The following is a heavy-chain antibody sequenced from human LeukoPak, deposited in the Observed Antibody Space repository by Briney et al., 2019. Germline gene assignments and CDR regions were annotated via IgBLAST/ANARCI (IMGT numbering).Heavy chain of an antibody. CDR2: IWYDRSNK. D-gene: IGHD1-7*01. CDR1: GFTFSNYV. J-gene: IGHJ5*02. Sequence: GGSLRLSCAASGFTFSNYVMHWVRQAPGKGLAWVAVIWYDRSNKYCADSVKGRFTISRDNSKNTLYLQINSLRAEDTAMYYCARELPPVVNYRFDHWGQGTLVTVSS. CDR3: ARELPPVVNYRFDH. V-gene: IGHV3-33*01.